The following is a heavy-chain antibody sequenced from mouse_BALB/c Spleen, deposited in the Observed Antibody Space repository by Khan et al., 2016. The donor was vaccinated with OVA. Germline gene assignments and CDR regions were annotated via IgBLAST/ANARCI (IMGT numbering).Heavy chain of an antibody. J-gene: IGHJ4*01. D-gene: IGHD2-12*01. CDR2: ISSTGST. V-gene: IGHV3-2*02. CDR1: GYSITSDYA. CDR3: ARSLYYSYGYALDC. Sequence: VQLKESGPGLVKPSQSLSLTCTVTGYSITSDYAWNWIRQFPGNKLEWMGYISSTGSTSYKPSLKSRISITRDTSKNQFFLQLKSVTTEDTATYYCARSLYYSYGYALDCWGRGTSVTVSS.